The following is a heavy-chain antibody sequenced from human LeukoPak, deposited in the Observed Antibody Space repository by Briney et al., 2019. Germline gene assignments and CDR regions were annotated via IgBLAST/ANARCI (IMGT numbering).Heavy chain of an antibody. CDR2: IKNDGAVK. D-gene: IGHD1-26*01. CDR3: AKGASMRGVATHHLGYFDY. CDR1: GFTFRYHW. J-gene: IGHJ4*02. Sequence: GGPLRLSCAASGFTFRYHWMTWVRQAPGRGLEWVANIKNDGAVKNYVDSVKGRFTISRDNSKNTLYLQMNSLRAEDTAVFYCAKGASMRGVATHHLGYFDYWGQGTLGTVSS. V-gene: IGHV3-7*03.